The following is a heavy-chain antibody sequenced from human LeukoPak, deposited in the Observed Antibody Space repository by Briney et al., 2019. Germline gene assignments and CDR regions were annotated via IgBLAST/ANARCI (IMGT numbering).Heavy chain of an antibody. CDR3: ARDQQWLVHYYYGMDV. Sequence: GGSLRLSCAASEFTFSRYWMSWVRQAPGKGLEWVANIKQDGSEKYYVDSVKGRFTISRDNAKNSLYLQMNSLRAEDTAVYYCARDQQWLVHYYYGMDVWGQGTTVTVSS. V-gene: IGHV3-7*01. J-gene: IGHJ6*02. CDR1: EFTFSRYW. CDR2: IKQDGSEK. D-gene: IGHD6-19*01.